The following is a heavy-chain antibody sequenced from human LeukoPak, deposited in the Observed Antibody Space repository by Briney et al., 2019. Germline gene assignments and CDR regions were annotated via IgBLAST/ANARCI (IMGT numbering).Heavy chain of an antibody. D-gene: IGHD6-13*01. Sequence: PSETLSLTCAVYGGSFSGYYWSWIRQAPGKGLEWIGEINHRGSINYNPSLKSRVTISVDTSKNQFSLKLSSVTAADTAVYYCARVVEVGLAAAGWFDPWGQGTLVTVSS. V-gene: IGHV4-34*01. J-gene: IGHJ5*02. CDR2: INHRGSI. CDR1: GGSFSGYY. CDR3: ARVVEVGLAAAGWFDP.